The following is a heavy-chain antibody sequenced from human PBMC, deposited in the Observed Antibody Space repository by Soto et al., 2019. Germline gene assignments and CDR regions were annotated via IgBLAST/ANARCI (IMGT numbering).Heavy chain of an antibody. Sequence: QLQLQESGSGLVKPSQTLSLTCAVSGGSISSGGYSWSWIRQPPGKGLEWIGYIYHSWSTYYNPTLKSPVHIAVDRSKNQFSLKLSSVTAEDTAVYYCARAGGLGAVAVDYWGQGTLVTVSS. CDR2: IYHSWST. J-gene: IGHJ4*02. V-gene: IGHV4-30-2*01. CDR1: GGSISSGGYS. D-gene: IGHD6-19*01. CDR3: ARAGGLGAVAVDY.